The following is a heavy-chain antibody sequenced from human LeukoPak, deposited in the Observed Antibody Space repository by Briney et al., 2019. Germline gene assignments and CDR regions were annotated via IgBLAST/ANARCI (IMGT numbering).Heavy chain of an antibody. Sequence: GGSLRLSCAASGFPFGSYLMHWVRQAPGKGLMWVSRVKHDVSGASYADSVKGRFTISRDNARNTLYLEMNSLRAEDTAVYYCARDSETSYWGWGQGTLVTVSS. D-gene: IGHD7-27*01. CDR2: VKHDVSGA. CDR3: ARDSETSYWG. V-gene: IGHV3-74*01. J-gene: IGHJ4*02. CDR1: GFPFGSYL.